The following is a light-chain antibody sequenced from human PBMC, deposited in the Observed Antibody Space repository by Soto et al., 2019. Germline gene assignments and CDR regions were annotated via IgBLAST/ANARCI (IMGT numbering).Light chain of an antibody. CDR3: QQYGGSPRIT. CDR1: QSVSSN. CDR2: GTS. Sequence: EVVLTQSPATLSLSPGERATLCCRSSQSVSSNLAWYQQKPGQAPRLLIYGTSTRATGIPDRFSGSGSGTDFTLIINRLEPEDVAIYYCQQYGGSPRITFGQGTRLEIK. J-gene: IGKJ5*01. V-gene: IGKV3-20*01.